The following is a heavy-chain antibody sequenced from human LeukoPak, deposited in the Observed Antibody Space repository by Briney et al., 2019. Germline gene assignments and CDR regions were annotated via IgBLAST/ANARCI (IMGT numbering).Heavy chain of an antibody. D-gene: IGHD2-21*02. CDR3: VREDTPATANY. J-gene: IGHJ4*02. Sequence: GGPLRLSCAASGFNFANHAMSWVRQTPGKGLEWVSAISGGGDITYYADSVTGRFTISGDNSKDTLFLQMHSLRPGDTAVYYCVREDTPATANYWGQGTLVTISS. CDR1: GFNFANHA. V-gene: IGHV3-23*01. CDR2: ISGGGDIT.